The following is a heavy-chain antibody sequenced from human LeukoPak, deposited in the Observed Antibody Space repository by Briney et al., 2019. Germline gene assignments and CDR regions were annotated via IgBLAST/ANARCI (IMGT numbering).Heavy chain of an antibody. CDR3: ARNLSSNSSSPTTRGSDY. D-gene: IGHD6-6*01. J-gene: IGHJ4*02. Sequence: ASVKVSCKASGYTFTSYYIHWVRQAPGQGLEWMGIINPSGGITTYAQKFQGRVTMTRDTSTSTVYMELSSLRSEDTAVYYCARNLSSNSSSPTTRGSDYWGQGTLVTVSS. V-gene: IGHV1-46*01. CDR2: INPSGGIT. CDR1: GYTFTSYY.